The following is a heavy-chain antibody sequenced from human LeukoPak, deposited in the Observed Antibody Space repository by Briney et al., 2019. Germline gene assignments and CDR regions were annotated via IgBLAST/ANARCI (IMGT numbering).Heavy chain of an antibody. CDR3: AIERSCSNGGCYSGPFDL. CDR2: INHSAAT. J-gene: IGHJ3*01. CDR1: PGSFSTYY. Sequence: KPSETLSLTCAVSPGSFSTYYWSWLRQPPGKGLEWLGEINHSAATNYKPSLKSRVTISVDTSKNSFSLKLTSVTAADTALYCCAIERSCSNGGCYSGPFDLWGQGTVVAVSS. D-gene: IGHD2-15*01. V-gene: IGHV4-34*01.